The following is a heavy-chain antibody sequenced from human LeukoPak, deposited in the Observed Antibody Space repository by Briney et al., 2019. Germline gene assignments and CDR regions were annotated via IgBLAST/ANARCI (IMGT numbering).Heavy chain of an antibody. Sequence: ASVKVSCKASGYTFTSYGISWVRQAPGQGLEWMGWISAYNGNTNYAQKFQGRVTITRNTSISTAYMELSSLRSEDTAVYYCARGVLAPYYYYYMDVWGKGTTVTVSS. CDR2: ISAYNGNT. CDR1: GYTFTSYG. CDR3: ARGVLAPYYYYYMDV. J-gene: IGHJ6*03. V-gene: IGHV1-18*01. D-gene: IGHD3-10*01.